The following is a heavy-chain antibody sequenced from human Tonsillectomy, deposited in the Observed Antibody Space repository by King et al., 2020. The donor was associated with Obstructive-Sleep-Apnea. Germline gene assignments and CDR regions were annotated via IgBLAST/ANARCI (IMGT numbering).Heavy chain of an antibody. CDR1: GFTFRSFA. J-gene: IGHJ1*01. Sequence: VQLVESGGGVVQPGRSLRLSCEASGFTFRSFALHWVRQAPGKGLEWLGVISYDGSQKYYADSVKGRITISRDNSRNTLSLQMTSLRAEDTAVYYCAGDTYSVSGAGGADYFQHWGQGTLVIVSS. D-gene: IGHD2-8*01. CDR2: ISYDGSQK. V-gene: IGHV3-30*04. CDR3: AGDTYSVSGAGGADYFQH.